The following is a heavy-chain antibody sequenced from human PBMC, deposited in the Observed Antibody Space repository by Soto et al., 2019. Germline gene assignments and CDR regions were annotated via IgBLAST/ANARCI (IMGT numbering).Heavy chain of an antibody. CDR2: MSAHSGQK. V-gene: IGHV1-18*01. D-gene: IGHD3-22*01. J-gene: IGHJ6*02. Sequence: QCQRVHSGAAVKKPGASVKVSCKASGYNFTRFGISWVRQAQGHGLEGMGWMSAHSGQKRQAQKFKGRLTMTTDSSMNTSYIELRSLTSDDTACYSFGREGEHLAQEDYYPFNGMDVWGQGTTVIVSS. CDR3: GREGEHLAQEDYYPFNGMDV. CDR1: GYNFTRFG.